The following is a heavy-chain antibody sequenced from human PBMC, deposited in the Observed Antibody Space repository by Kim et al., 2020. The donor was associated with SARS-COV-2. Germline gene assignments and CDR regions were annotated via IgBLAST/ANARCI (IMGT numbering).Heavy chain of an antibody. CDR3: ATALPLAAAGIWFDP. J-gene: IGHJ5*02. V-gene: IGHV1-24*01. Sequence: KFQGRVTLTEETSTDTAYMELSSLRSEDTAVYYCATALPLAAAGIWFDPWGQGTLVTVSS. D-gene: IGHD6-13*01.